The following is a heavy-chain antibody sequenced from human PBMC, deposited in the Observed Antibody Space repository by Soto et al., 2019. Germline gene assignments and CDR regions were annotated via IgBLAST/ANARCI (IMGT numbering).Heavy chain of an antibody. V-gene: IGHV4-30-2*01. D-gene: IGHD1-26*01. CDR3: ARGGLGWELFDY. J-gene: IGHJ4*02. CDR1: GGSISSGDYS. Sequence: QLQLQESGSGLVKPSQTLSLTCAVSGGSISSGDYSWSWIRQPPGKGLEWIGDIYHTGTTYYNPSLKSRITISLDTSNNQLSLKLTSVTAADTAVYYCARGGLGWELFDYWGQGTLVTVSS. CDR2: IYHTGTT.